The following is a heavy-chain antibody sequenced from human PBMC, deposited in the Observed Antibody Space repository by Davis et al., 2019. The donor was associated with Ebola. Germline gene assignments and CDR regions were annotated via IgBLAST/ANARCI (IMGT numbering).Heavy chain of an antibody. CDR1: GFTVSSNY. CDR2: IYSGGST. CDR3: ARDGATYYDFWSGYIRYYYGMDV. V-gene: IGHV3-53*01. J-gene: IGHJ6*02. Sequence: GGSLRLSCAASGFTVSSNYMSWVRQAPGKGLEWVSVIYSGGSTYYADSVKGRFTISRHNSKNTLYLQMNSLRAEDTAVYYCARDGATYYDFWSGYIRYYYGMDVWGQGTTVTVSS. D-gene: IGHD3-3*01.